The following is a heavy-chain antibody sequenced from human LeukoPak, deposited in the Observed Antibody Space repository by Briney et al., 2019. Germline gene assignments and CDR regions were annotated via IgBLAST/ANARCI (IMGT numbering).Heavy chain of an antibody. Sequence: PSETLSLTCAVYGGSFSGYYWSWIRQPPGKGLEWIGEINHSGSTNYNPSLKSRVTISVDTSKNQFSLKLSSVTAADTAVYYCARGSNPVALPYFDYWGQGTLVTVSS. CDR2: INHSGST. CDR3: ARGSNPVALPYFDY. CDR1: GGSFSGYY. J-gene: IGHJ4*02. D-gene: IGHD2-15*01. V-gene: IGHV4-34*01.